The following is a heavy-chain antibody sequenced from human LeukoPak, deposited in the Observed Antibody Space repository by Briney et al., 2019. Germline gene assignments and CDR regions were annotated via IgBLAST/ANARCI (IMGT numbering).Heavy chain of an antibody. V-gene: IGHV3-74*01. J-gene: IGHJ4*02. CDR1: GFTFSSDW. CDR3: ARAYYSGSGSYGLDY. Sequence: GSLRLSCAASGFTFSSDWMHWVRQVPGKGLVWVSRINTDGSHTSYADSVKGRFTISRDNARNTLYLQMNSLRAEDTAVYYCARAYYSGSGSYGLDYWGQGTLVSVSS. D-gene: IGHD3-10*01. CDR2: INTDGSHT.